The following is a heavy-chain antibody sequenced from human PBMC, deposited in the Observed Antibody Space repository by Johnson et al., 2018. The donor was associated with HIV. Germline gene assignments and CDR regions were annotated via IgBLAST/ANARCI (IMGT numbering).Heavy chain of an antibody. D-gene: IGHD6-19*01. V-gene: IGHV3-15*01. Sequence: VQLVESGGGVVQPGRSLRLSCAASGFTFSNAWMSWVRQAPGKGLEWIGRIKSKTDGGTTDYAAPVKGRFSISRDDSKNTLYLQMNSLKTEDTAVYYCTTAFPREGESSGWFQDAFDIWGQGTMVTVSS. J-gene: IGHJ3*02. CDR1: GFTFSNAW. CDR2: IKSKTDGGTT. CDR3: TTAFPREGESSGWFQDAFDI.